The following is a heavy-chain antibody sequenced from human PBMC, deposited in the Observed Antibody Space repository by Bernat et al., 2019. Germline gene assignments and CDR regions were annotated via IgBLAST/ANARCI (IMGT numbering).Heavy chain of an antibody. V-gene: IGHV3-66*04. Sequence: EVQLVESGGNLVQPGGSLRLSCAASGFTVSSNYMSWVRQAPGKGLEWVSTIYSDGSTYYADSVKGIFVSSRDNSKNTLFLHMSRLRADDMALYYCARQDDFWSGFVVWGQGTLVTVSS. CDR2: IYSDGST. CDR1: GFTVSSNY. CDR3: ARQDDFWSGFVV. D-gene: IGHD3-3*01. J-gene: IGHJ5*02.